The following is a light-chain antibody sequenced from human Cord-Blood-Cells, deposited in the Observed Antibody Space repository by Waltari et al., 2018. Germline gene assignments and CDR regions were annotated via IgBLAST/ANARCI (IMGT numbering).Light chain of an antibody. CDR2: DVS. V-gene: IGLV2-14*03. CDR3: SSYTSSSNVV. CDR1: SSDVGGYHY. J-gene: IGLJ2*01. Sequence: QSALTQPASVSGSPGQSLTLSCTGTSSDVGGYHYVSWYQHHPGKAPKLMIYDVSNRPSGVSNRFSGSKSGNAASLTISGLQAEDEADYYCSSYTSSSNVVFGGGTKLTVL.